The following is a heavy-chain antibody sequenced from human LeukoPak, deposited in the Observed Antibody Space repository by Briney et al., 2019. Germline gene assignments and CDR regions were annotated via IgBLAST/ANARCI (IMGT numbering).Heavy chain of an antibody. CDR1: GFTFSSYG. CDR2: ISYDGSNK. Sequence: PGRSLRLSCAASGFTFSSYGMHWVRQAPGKGLEWVAVISYDGSNKYYADSVKGRFTISRDNSKNTLYLQMNSLRAEDTAVYYCAKDRYRYSNYVGGSYYYYGMDVWGQGTTVTVSS. J-gene: IGHJ6*02. D-gene: IGHD4-11*01. V-gene: IGHV3-30*18. CDR3: AKDRYRYSNYVGGSYYYYGMDV.